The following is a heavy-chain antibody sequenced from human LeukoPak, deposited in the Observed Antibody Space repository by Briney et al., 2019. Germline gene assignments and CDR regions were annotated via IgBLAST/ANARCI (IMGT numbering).Heavy chain of an antibody. CDR3: TRDPEALDY. J-gene: IGHJ4*02. CDR1: GFTFSTYG. V-gene: IGHV3-48*01. CDR2: IRSSGSTI. Sequence: PGGSLRLSCVASGFTFSTYGMHWVRQAPGKGLEWVSYIRSSGSTIYYADSVKGRFTISRDNAKNSLFLQMSSLRAEDTAIYYCTRDPEALDYWGQGTLVTVSS.